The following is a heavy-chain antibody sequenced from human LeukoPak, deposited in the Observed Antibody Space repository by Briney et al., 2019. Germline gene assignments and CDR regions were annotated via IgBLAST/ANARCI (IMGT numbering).Heavy chain of an antibody. Sequence: GGSLRLSCAASGFTFSSYWMSWVRQAPGKGLEWVANIKQDGSEKYYVDSVKGRFTISRDNSKNTLYLQMNSLRAEDTAVYYCAVGGVIVMPDAFDIWGQGTMVTVSS. CDR2: IKQDGSEK. D-gene: IGHD3-16*02. CDR3: AVGGVIVMPDAFDI. J-gene: IGHJ3*02. CDR1: GFTFSSYW. V-gene: IGHV3-7*01.